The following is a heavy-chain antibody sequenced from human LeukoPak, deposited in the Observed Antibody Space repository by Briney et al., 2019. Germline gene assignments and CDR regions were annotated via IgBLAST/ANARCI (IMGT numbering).Heavy chain of an antibody. CDR1: GFTFSSYE. CDR3: TRGVPTGIDYFDY. D-gene: IGHD1-1*01. CDR2: ISSGGSSI. V-gene: IGHV3-48*03. J-gene: IGHJ4*02. Sequence: GGSLRLSCAASGFTFSSYEMNWARQAPGKGLEWVSYISSGGSSIYYADSVKGRFTISRDNAKNSLYLQMNSLRAEDTAVYYCTRGVPTGIDYFDYWGQGTLVTVSS.